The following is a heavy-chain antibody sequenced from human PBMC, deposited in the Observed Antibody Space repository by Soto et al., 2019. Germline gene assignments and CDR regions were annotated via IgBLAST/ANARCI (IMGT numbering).Heavy chain of an antibody. CDR1: GFTFSSYS. V-gene: IGHV3-21*01. Sequence: GESLKISCAASGFTFSSYSMNWVRQAPGKGLEWVSSISSSSSYIYYADSVKGRFTISRDNAKNSLYLQMNSLRAEDTAVYYCARDEAESGSFYAFDIWGQGTMVTVSS. CDR3: ARDEAESGSFYAFDI. CDR2: ISSSSSYI. J-gene: IGHJ3*02. D-gene: IGHD3-10*01.